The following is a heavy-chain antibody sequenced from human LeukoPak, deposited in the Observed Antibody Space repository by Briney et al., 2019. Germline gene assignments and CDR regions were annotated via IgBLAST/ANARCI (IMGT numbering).Heavy chain of an antibody. Sequence: SETLSLTCTVSGGSISSSSYYWGWIRQPPGKGLEWIGYIYYSGSTNYNPSLKSRVTISVDTSKNQFSLKLSSVTAADTAVYYCARVTVATIVYFDYWGQGTLVTVSS. CDR1: GGSISSSSYY. CDR2: IYYSGST. J-gene: IGHJ4*02. D-gene: IGHD5-12*01. V-gene: IGHV4-61*05. CDR3: ARVTVATIVYFDY.